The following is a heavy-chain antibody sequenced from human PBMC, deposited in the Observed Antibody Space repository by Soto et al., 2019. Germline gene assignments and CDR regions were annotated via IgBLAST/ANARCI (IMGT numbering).Heavy chain of an antibody. CDR1: GGSFSGYY. V-gene: IGHV4-34*01. CDR2: INHSGST. Sequence: PSETLSLTCAVYGGSFSGYYWSWIRQPPGKGLEWIGEINHSGSTNYNPSLKSRVTISVDTSKNQFSLKLSSVTAADTAVYYCARGLHMDVWGHVTTVTVS. CDR3: ARGLHMDV. J-gene: IGHJ6*02.